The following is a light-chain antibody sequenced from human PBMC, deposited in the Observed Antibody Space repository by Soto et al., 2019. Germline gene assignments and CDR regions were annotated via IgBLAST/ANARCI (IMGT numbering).Light chain of an antibody. CDR3: QQHINWPLT. CDR2: EAS. J-gene: IGKJ4*01. Sequence: EIVLTQSPATLSLSPGERATLSCRASQTVSSSLAWYQQKPGQAPRLLIYEASNRATGFPARLSGSGSGADFTLTISSLEPEDFALYYCQQHINWPLTFGGGTKVEIK. V-gene: IGKV3-11*01. CDR1: QTVSSS.